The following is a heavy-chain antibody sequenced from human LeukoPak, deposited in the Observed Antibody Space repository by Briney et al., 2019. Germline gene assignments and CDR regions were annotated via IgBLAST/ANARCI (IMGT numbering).Heavy chain of an antibody. V-gene: IGHV4-59*01. CDR2: IYYSGST. D-gene: IGHD6-19*01. J-gene: IGHJ4*02. CDR3: ARGLRSSGWRVCSH. Sequence: PSETLSLTCTVSGGSISSYYWSWIRQPPGKGLEWIVYIYYSGSTNYNPSLKSRVTISVDTSKNQFSLKLSSVTAADTAVYYCARGLRSSGWRVCSHWGQGTLVTVSS. CDR1: GGSISSYY.